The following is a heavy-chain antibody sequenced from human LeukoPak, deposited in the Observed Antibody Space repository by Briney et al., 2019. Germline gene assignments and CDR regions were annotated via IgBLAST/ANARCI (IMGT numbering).Heavy chain of an antibody. D-gene: IGHD3-16*01. J-gene: IGHJ3*02. CDR1: GGSISSYY. V-gene: IGHV4-59*01. CDR2: IYYSGST. Sequence: SETLSLTCTVSGGSISSYYWSWIRQPPGKGLEWIGYIYYSGSTNYNPSLKSRVTISVDTSKNQFSLKLSSVTAADTAVYYCARDGVDASDIWGQGTTVTVSS. CDR3: ARDGVDASDI.